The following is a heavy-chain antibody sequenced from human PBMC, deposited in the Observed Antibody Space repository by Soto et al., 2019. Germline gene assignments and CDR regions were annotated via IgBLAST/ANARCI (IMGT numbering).Heavy chain of an antibody. V-gene: IGHV1-69*13. CDR3: ARDPDARSYSSSWYGWFDP. Sequence: SVKVSCKASGGTFSSYAISWVRQAPGQGLEWMGGIIPIFGTANYAQKFQGRVTITADESTSTAYMELSSLRSEDTAVYYCARDPDARSYSSSWYGWFDPWGQGTLVTVSS. J-gene: IGHJ5*02. D-gene: IGHD6-13*01. CDR2: IIPIFGTA. CDR1: GGTFSSYA.